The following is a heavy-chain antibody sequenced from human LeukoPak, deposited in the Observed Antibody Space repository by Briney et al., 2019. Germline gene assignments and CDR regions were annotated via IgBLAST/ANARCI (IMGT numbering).Heavy chain of an antibody. J-gene: IGHJ4*02. Sequence: SETLSLTCAVYGGSFSGYYWSWIRQPPGKGLEWIGEINHSGSTNYNPSLKSRVTISVDTSKNQFSLKLSSVTAADTAVYYCARLTSSYDILTGYTCYFDYWGQGTLVTVSS. D-gene: IGHD3-9*01. V-gene: IGHV4-34*01. CDR1: GGSFSGYY. CDR2: INHSGST. CDR3: ARLTSSYDILTGYTCYFDY.